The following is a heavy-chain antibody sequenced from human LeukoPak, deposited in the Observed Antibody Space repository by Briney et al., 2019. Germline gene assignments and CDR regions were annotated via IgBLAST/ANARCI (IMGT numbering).Heavy chain of an antibody. J-gene: IGHJ4*02. Sequence: PGGSLRLSCSASGFTFKSYAMHWVRQAPGKGLEYVSSINTNGANTYYADSVKGRFTISRDNSRNTVYVQMNSLTLEDTAVYYCVKGLDYSSSQMDSWGQETLVTVSS. V-gene: IGHV3-64*05. D-gene: IGHD6-6*01. CDR3: VKGLDYSSSQMDS. CDR1: GFTFKSYA. CDR2: INTNGANT.